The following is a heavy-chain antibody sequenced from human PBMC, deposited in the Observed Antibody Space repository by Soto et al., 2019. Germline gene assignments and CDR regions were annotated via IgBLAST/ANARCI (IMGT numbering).Heavy chain of an antibody. Sequence: QVQLVQSGAEVKRPGASLKVSCKASGYTFTKYGISWVRQAPGQGLEWVGWIGPVNGKTNYARKLQGRVTMTTDTSTSTAYMDLGKLTSDDTAVYFCARGGYISGYDFWGQGTLVTVSS. J-gene: IGHJ4*02. CDR2: IGPVNGKT. CDR1: GYTFTKYG. V-gene: IGHV1-18*01. CDR3: ARGGYISGYDF. D-gene: IGHD5-18*01.